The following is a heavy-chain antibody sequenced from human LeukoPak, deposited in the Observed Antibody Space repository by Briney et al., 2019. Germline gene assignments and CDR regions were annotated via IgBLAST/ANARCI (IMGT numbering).Heavy chain of an antibody. Sequence: GRLLRFTCAASGFTFSGYGVHWVRQAPGKGLEWVAVISYDGSNKYYADSVKGRFTISRDNSKNTLYLQMNSLRAEDTAVYYCAKDRVLWFGEGIDYWGQGTLVTVSS. CDR2: ISYDGSNK. J-gene: IGHJ4*02. V-gene: IGHV3-30*18. CDR3: AKDRVLWFGEGIDY. CDR1: GFTFSGYG. D-gene: IGHD3-10*01.